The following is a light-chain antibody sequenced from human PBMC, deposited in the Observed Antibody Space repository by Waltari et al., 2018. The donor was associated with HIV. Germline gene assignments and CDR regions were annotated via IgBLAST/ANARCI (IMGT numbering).Light chain of an antibody. V-gene: IGKV3-11*01. CDR2: DAS. J-gene: IGKJ5*01. Sequence: EIVLTQSPATMSLSPGDRAPLSCTASQSVGTFLGWYHQTPGQAPRLLVYDASNTPAGIPARFRGSGSGTDFTLTISSLEPEDSAVYYCQERSNWPPITFGQGTRLEIK. CDR1: QSVGTF. CDR3: QERSNWPPIT.